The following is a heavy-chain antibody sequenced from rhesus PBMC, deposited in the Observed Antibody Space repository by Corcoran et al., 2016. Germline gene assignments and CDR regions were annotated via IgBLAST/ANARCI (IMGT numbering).Heavy chain of an antibody. D-gene: IGHD5-42*01. CDR1: VGSFSGYY. CDR2: ISGSSGRT. V-gene: IGHV4-165*01. J-gene: IGHJ4*01. CDR3: ARNRGYSGYRTFDY. Sequence: VQLQASGPGLVKPSETLSLTFAVSVGSFSGYYWGWVPHTPGKGLEWSGYISGSSGRTNYKPSRKSRVTISTDTSKNQFSLKLSSVTAADTAVYYCARNRGYSGYRTFDYWGQGVLVTVSS.